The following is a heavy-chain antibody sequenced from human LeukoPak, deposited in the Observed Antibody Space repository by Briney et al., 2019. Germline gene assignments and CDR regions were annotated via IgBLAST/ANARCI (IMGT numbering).Heavy chain of an antibody. V-gene: IGHV1-46*01. CDR2: INPTCSST. CDR3: ASYWKVDTDPLE. CDR1: GYTIASYY. J-gene: IGHJ4*02. D-gene: IGHD5-18*01. Sequence: ASVKISCKASGYTIASYYMHWVRQAPGQGFEWMVIINPTCSSTSYAQKFQGRITMTRHTPTSTGSMELSSLRSEHTAVYYCASYWKVDTDPLEWGQGTLVTVPS.